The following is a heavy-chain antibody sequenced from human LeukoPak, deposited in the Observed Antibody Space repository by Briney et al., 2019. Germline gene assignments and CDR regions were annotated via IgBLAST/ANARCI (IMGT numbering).Heavy chain of an antibody. D-gene: IGHD5-18*01. CDR2: ISWNSGSV. CDR1: GFTFDDYA. Sequence: GRSLRLSCAASGFTFDDYAMHWVRQAPGKGLEWVSGISWNSGSVGYADSEKGRFTISRDNAKNSLYLQMNSLRAEDMALYFCAKGSSYSFGYWYFDLWGRGTLVTVSS. J-gene: IGHJ2*01. CDR3: AKGSSYSFGYWYFDL. V-gene: IGHV3-9*03.